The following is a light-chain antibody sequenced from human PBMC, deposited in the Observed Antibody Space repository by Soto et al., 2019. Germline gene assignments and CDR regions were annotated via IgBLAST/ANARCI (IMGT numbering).Light chain of an antibody. CDR3: CSCTRSNTYV. V-gene: IGLV2-14*01. J-gene: IGLJ1*01. CDR1: SSDVGGYTY. CDR2: DVT. Sequence: QSVLTQPASVSGSPGQSITISCTGTSSDVGGYTYVSWYQQHPGKAPKLMIYDVTYRPSGVSSRFSGSKSGNTASLTISGLQAEDEVDYYCCSCTRSNTYVSGTGTKVTVL.